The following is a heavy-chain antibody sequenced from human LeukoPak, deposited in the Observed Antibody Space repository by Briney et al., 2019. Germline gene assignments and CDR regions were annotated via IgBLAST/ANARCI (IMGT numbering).Heavy chain of an antibody. CDR1: GYTLTSYY. Sequence: ASVKVSCKASGYTLTSYYMHWVRQAPGQGLEWMGIINPSGGSTSYAQKFQGRVTMTRDTSTSTVYMELSSLRSEDTAVYYCARDYMVRGVIRYNWFDPWGQGTLVTVSS. CDR3: ARDYMVRGVIRYNWFDP. V-gene: IGHV1-46*01. CDR2: INPSGGST. J-gene: IGHJ5*02. D-gene: IGHD3-10*01.